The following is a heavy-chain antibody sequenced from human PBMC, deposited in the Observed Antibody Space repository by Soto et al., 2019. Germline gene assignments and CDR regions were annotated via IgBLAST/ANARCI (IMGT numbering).Heavy chain of an antibody. V-gene: IGHV4-30-2*01. D-gene: IGHD3-3*01. CDR3: ASGVRFLEWLLYRGMDV. Sequence: SETLSLTCAVSGGSISSGGYSWSWIRQPPGKGLEWIGYIYHSGSTYYNPSLKSRVTISVDRSKNQFSLKLSSVTAADTAVYYCASGVRFLEWLLYRGMDVWGQGTTVTVSS. CDR2: IYHSGST. J-gene: IGHJ6*02. CDR1: GGSISSGGYS.